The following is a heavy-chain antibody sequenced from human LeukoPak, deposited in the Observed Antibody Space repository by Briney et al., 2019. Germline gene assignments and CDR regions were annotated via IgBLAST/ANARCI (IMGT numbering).Heavy chain of an antibody. CDR2: IKSNTDGGTT. D-gene: IGHD1-26*01. CDR1: GFTFSSYA. V-gene: IGHV3-15*01. Sequence: GGSLRLSCAASGFTFSSYAMSWVRQAPGKGLEWVGRIKSNTDGGTTDYAAPVKGRFTISRDDSKNTLYLEMNSLKTEDTGVYYCTTDRRWGLLSNVDYWGQGTLVTVSS. CDR3: TTDRRWGLLSNVDY. J-gene: IGHJ4*02.